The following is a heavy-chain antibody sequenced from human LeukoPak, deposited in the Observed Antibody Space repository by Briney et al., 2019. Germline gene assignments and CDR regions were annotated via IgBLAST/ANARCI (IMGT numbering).Heavy chain of an antibody. CDR2: ISSSSSTI. Sequence: GGSLRLSCATSGFTVSSNYMNWVRQAPGKGLEWVSYISSSSSTIYYADSVKGRFTISRDNAKNSLYLQMNSLRDEDTAVYYCARDRGFELPNYFDYWGQGTLVTVSS. J-gene: IGHJ4*02. CDR1: GFTVSSNY. CDR3: ARDRGFELPNYFDY. D-gene: IGHD1-26*01. V-gene: IGHV3-48*02.